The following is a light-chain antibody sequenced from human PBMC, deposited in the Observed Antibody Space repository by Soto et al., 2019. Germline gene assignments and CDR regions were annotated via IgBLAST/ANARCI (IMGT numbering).Light chain of an antibody. CDR2: GAS. V-gene: IGKV3-20*01. Sequence: IVLTQSPCTLSLSPGERATLSCRASQSVSSSYLAWYQQKPGQAPRLLIYGASSRATGIPDRFSGSGSGTDFTLTISRLEPEDFAVYYCQQYGSSRTFGQGTQVDIK. CDR3: QQYGSSRT. J-gene: IGKJ1*01. CDR1: QSVSSSY.